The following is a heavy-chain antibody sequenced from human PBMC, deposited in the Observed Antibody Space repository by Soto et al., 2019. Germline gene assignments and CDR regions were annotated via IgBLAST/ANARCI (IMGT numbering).Heavy chain of an antibody. J-gene: IGHJ5*02. CDR3: ATSYYYDSSGYYSNWFDP. D-gene: IGHD3-22*01. CDR2: FDPEDGET. Sequence: GASVKVSCKVSGYTLTELSMHWVRQAPGKGLEWMGGFDPEDGETIYAQKFQGRVTMTEDTSTDTAYMELSSLRSEDTAVYYCATSYYYDSSGYYSNWFDPWGQGTLVTSPQ. CDR1: GYTLTELS. V-gene: IGHV1-24*01.